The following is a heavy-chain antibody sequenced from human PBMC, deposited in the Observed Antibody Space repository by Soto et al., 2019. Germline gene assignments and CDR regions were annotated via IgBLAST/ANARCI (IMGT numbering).Heavy chain of an antibody. J-gene: IGHJ4*02. Sequence: ASVKVSCKASGGTFSSYAISWVRQAPGQGLEWMGGIIPIFGTANYAQKFQGRVTITADKSTSTAYMELSSLRSEDTAVYYCARGRYYDSSGYYYSFDYWGQGTLVTVSS. V-gene: IGHV1-69*06. D-gene: IGHD3-22*01. CDR2: IIPIFGTA. CDR3: ARGRYYDSSGYYYSFDY. CDR1: GGTFSSYA.